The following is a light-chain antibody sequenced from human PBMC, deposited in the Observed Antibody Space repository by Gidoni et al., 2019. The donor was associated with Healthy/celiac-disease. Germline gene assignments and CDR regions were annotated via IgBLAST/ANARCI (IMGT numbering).Light chain of an antibody. V-gene: IGKV3-20*01. Sequence: EIVLTQSPATLSLSPGERATLSCRASQSVSSSYLAWYQQKPGQAPRLLIYGASSRATGIPDRFSGSGSGTDFTLTISRMEPEDLEVYYCQQYGSSPLYTFGQGTKLEIK. CDR2: GAS. CDR3: QQYGSSPLYT. CDR1: QSVSSSY. J-gene: IGKJ2*01.